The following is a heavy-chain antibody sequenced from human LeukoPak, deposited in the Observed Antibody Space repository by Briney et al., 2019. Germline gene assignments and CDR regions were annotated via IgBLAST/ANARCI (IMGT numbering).Heavy chain of an antibody. D-gene: IGHD5-12*01. V-gene: IGHV3-11*01. J-gene: IGHJ5*02. Sequence: GGSLRLSCAASGFTFSDYYMSWIRQAPGKGLEWVSYISSSGSTIYYADSVKGRFTISRDNAKNSLYLQMNSLRAEDTAVYYCARSTWWLRLTNWFDPWGQGTLVTVSS. CDR3: ARSTWWLRLTNWFDP. CDR2: ISSSGSTI. CDR1: GFTFSDYY.